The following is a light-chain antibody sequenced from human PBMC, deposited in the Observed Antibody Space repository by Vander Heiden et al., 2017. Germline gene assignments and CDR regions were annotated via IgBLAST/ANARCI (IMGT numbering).Light chain of an antibody. J-gene: IGKJ2*01. CDR3: QRYNTIPYI. V-gene: IGKV1-5*03. Sequence: DMQMTQSPSTLSASVGDRVTITCRASETISSWLAWYQQKPGEAPKLLIYKASSLHSGVPSRFSGSGSGTEFTLTITYLQPEDSATYYCQRYNTIPYIFAQGTRLEIK. CDR2: KAS. CDR1: ETISSW.